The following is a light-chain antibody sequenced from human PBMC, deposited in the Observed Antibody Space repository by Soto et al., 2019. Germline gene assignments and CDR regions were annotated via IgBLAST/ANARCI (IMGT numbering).Light chain of an antibody. Sequence: QSALTQPASVSGSPGQSITISCTGSGSDVGVYTFVSWYQQHPGKAPKLIIFGFYNRPSGVSTRFSASKSAYTASLTISALQAEDEADYYCSSFTTTYYYVFGPGTKVTVL. J-gene: IGLJ1*01. CDR3: SSFTTTYYYV. V-gene: IGLV2-14*01. CDR1: GSDVGVYTF. CDR2: GFY.